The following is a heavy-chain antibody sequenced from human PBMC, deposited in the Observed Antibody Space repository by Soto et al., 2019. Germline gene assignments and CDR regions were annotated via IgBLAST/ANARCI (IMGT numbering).Heavy chain of an antibody. J-gene: IGHJ4*02. CDR3: TTDLADY. CDR1: GFTFSNAW. V-gene: IGHV3-15*01. Sequence: VQLVESGGGLVKPGGSLRLACAASGFTFSNAWMSWVRQAPGKGLEWVGLIKRKTDGGTTDHAAPVKGRFTISRDDSKNTLYLQMNSLKTEDTAVYYCTTDLADYWGQGTLVTVSS. CDR2: IKRKTDGGTT.